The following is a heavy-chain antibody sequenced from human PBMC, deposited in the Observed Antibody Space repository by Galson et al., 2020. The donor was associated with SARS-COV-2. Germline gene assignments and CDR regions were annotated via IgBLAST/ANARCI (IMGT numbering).Heavy chain of an antibody. Sequence: ESLKISCAASGFTFSSYAMSWVRQAPGKGLEWVSAISGSGGSTYYADSVKGRFTISRDNSKNTLYLQMNSLRAEDTAVYYCAKDSLFTIFGVVISAFDIWGQGTMVTVSS. J-gene: IGHJ3*02. V-gene: IGHV3-23*01. CDR3: AKDSLFTIFGVVISAFDI. CDR2: ISGSGGST. CDR1: GFTFSSYA. D-gene: IGHD3-3*01.